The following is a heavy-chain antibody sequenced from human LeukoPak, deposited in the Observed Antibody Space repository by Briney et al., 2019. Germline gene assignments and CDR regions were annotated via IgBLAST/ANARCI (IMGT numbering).Heavy chain of an antibody. CDR3: ARDSSSWYVSEH. CDR1: GFTFDDYG. D-gene: IGHD6-13*01. CDR2: INWNGGST. Sequence: GGSLTLSCAAYGFTFDDYGMSWVSQAPGKGLEWVSGINWNGGSTGYADSVKGRFTISRDNAKNSLYLQMNSLRAEDTALYYCARDSSSWYVSEHWGQGTVNTVSS. J-gene: IGHJ1*01. V-gene: IGHV3-20*04.